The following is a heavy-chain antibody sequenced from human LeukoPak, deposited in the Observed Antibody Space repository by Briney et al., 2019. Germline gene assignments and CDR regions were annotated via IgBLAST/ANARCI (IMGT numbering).Heavy chain of an antibody. Sequence: GGSLRLSCAASGFTFDDYVMYWVRQAPGKGLEWISLISWDGGDTYYADSVKGRFTISRDNSNNSVYLQMNSLRAEDTASYYCAKDKAGTIDYWGQGTLVTVSS. CDR3: AKDKAGTIDY. CDR1: GFTFDDYV. J-gene: IGHJ4*02. D-gene: IGHD6-13*01. V-gene: IGHV3-43D*03. CDR2: ISWDGGDT.